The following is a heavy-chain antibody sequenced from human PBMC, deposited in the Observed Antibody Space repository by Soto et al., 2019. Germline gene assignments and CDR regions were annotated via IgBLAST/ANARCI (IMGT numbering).Heavy chain of an antibody. D-gene: IGHD2-8*01. CDR1: GGSISSGGYY. J-gene: IGHJ4*02. CDR2: IDYSGST. Sequence: QVQLQESGPGLVKPSQTLSLTCTVSGGSISSGGYYWSWIRQHPGKGLEWIGYIDYSGSTYYNPSLKSRFTISVDTSKNQFSLKLSSVTAADTAVYYCAREGYCTNGVCYRGWWFDYWGQGTLVTVSS. CDR3: AREGYCTNGVCYRGWWFDY. V-gene: IGHV4-31*03.